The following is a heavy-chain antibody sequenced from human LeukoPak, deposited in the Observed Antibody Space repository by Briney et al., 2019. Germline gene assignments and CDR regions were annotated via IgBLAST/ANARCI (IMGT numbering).Heavy chain of an antibody. V-gene: IGHV3-49*04. CDR2: IRSKSYGVTT. CDR1: GFTFSSHW. D-gene: IGHD3-10*01. J-gene: IGHJ4*02. CDR3: GRDASGSFYNREVDD. Sequence: AGGSLLLSCAASGFTFSSHWMSWVRQAPGKGLEWVGFIRSKSYGVTTEHAASVRGRFAISRDDSKRFPYLEMNIVYLQMNSLKIEDTGVYYCGRDASGSFYNREVDDWGQGTLVTVSS.